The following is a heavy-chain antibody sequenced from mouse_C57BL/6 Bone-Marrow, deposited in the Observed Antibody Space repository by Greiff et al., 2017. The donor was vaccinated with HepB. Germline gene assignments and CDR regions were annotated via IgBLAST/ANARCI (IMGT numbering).Heavy chain of an antibody. V-gene: IGHV1-81*01. CDR3: ARRVYYGSSSYWYFDV. CDR2: IYPRSGNT. J-gene: IGHJ1*03. D-gene: IGHD1-1*01. CDR1: GYSFTSYG. Sequence: QVQLQQSGAELARPGASVKLSCKASGYSFTSYGISWVKQRTGQGLEWIGEIYPRSGNTYYNEKFKGKATLTADKSSSTAYMELRSLTSEDSAVYFCARRVYYGSSSYWYFDVWGTGTTVTVSS.